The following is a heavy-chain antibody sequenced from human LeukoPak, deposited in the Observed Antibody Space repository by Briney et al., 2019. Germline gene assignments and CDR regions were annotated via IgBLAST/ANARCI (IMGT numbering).Heavy chain of an antibody. V-gene: IGHV3-9*01. CDR3: AKDMIGVRGAFDY. CDR2: ISWNSGSI. D-gene: IGHD2-21*01. Sequence: PAGSLTLSCAASAFTFDDFAMHWVRHAPGKGLEWVSGISWNSGSIGYADSVKGRFTISRDNAKNSLYLQMNSLRAEDTALYYWAKDMIGVRGAFDYWGQGTLVTVSS. CDR1: AFTFDDFA. J-gene: IGHJ4*02.